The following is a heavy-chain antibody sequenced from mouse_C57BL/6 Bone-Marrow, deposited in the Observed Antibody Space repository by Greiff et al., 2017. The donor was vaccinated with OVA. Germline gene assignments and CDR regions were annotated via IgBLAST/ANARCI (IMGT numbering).Heavy chain of an antibody. J-gene: IGHJ2*01. D-gene: IGHD2-4*01. CDR3: ARDRNDSYFDY. CDR2: INYDGSST. CDR1: GFTFSDYY. Sequence: EVKLVESEGGLVQPGSSMKLSCTASGFTFSDYYMAWVRQVPEKGLEWVANINYDGSSTYYLDSLKSRFIISRDNAKNILYLQMSSLKSEDTATYYCARDRNDSYFDYWGQGTTLTVSS. V-gene: IGHV5-16*01.